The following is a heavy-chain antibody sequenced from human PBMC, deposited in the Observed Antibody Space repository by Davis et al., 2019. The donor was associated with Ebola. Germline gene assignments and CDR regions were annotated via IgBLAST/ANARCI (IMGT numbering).Heavy chain of an antibody. CDR3: ARGRTVTNNWFDS. Sequence: GESLKISCAASGFTFSNYGMHWVRQAPGKGLEWVAVISYDGSDKYYAESVKGRFTISRDNAKNTVYLQMSNLRADDTAVYYCARGRTVTNNWFDSWGRGTLVTVSP. V-gene: IGHV3-30*03. D-gene: IGHD4-17*01. J-gene: IGHJ5*01. CDR2: ISYDGSDK. CDR1: GFTFSNYG.